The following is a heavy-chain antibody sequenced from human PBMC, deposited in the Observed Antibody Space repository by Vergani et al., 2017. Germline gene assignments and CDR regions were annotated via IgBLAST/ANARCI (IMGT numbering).Heavy chain of an antibody. D-gene: IGHD5-18*01. CDR1: GGSISSYY. V-gene: IGHV4-59*01. CDR2: IYYSGST. Sequence: QVQLQESGPGLVKPSETLYITCTVSGGSISSYYWSWIRQPPGKGLEWIGYIYYSGSTNYNPSLNSRVTISVDTSKNQFSLKLSSVTAADTAVYYYARAYRPMVTFDYWGQGKLVTVFS. J-gene: IGHJ4*02. CDR3: ARAYRPMVTFDY.